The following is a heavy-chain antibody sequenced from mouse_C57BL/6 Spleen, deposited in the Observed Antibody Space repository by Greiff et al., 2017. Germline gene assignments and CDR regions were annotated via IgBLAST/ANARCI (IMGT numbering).Heavy chain of an antibody. J-gene: IGHJ4*01. Sequence: QVQLQQPGAELVKPGASVKLSCKASGYTFTSYWMHWVKQRPGQGLEWIGMIHPNSGSTNYNEKFKSKATLTVDKSSSTAYMQLSSLTSEDSAVYYCARFLSMVYYAMDYWGQGTSVTVSS. CDR1: GYTFTSYW. D-gene: IGHD1-1*02. CDR2: IHPNSGST. V-gene: IGHV1-64*01. CDR3: ARFLSMVYYAMDY.